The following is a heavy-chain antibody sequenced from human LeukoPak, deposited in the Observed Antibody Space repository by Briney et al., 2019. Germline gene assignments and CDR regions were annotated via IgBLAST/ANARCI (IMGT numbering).Heavy chain of an antibody. D-gene: IGHD3-10*01. J-gene: IGHJ4*02. CDR1: GFTFSSYG. Sequence: AGRSLRLSCAASGFTFSSYGMHWVRQAPGKGLEWVANIKQDGSEGYYVDSVKGRFTISRDNAKNSLYLQMNSLRAEDTAVYYCARVYGSGSSFRYLDSWGQGTLVTVSS. V-gene: IGHV3-7*03. CDR2: IKQDGSEG. CDR3: ARVYGSGSSFRYLDS.